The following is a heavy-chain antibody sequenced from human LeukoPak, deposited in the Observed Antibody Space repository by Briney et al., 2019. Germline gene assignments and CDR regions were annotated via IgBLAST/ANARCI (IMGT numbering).Heavy chain of an antibody. CDR2: MNPNSGNP. J-gene: IGHJ5*02. Sequence: ASVKVSCKASGYTFTSYDINWVRQATGQGLEWMGWMNPNSGNPGYAQKFQGRVTMTRNTSISTAYMELSSLRSEDTAVYYCARGHYDFWSGYYRRLTNPNWFDPWGQGTLVTVSS. CDR1: GYTFTSYD. V-gene: IGHV1-8*01. CDR3: ARGHYDFWSGYYRRLTNPNWFDP. D-gene: IGHD3-3*01.